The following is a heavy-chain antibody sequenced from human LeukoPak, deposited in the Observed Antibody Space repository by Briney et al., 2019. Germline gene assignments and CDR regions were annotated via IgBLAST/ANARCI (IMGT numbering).Heavy chain of an antibody. J-gene: IGHJ6*02. CDR1: GYTFTSYY. CDR2: IIPILGIA. CDR3: ASDYGSGEAPYYYYGMDV. Sequence: GASAKVSCKASGYTFTSYYMHWVRQAPGQGLEWMGRIIPILGIANYAQKFQGRVTITADKSTSTAYMELSSLRSEDTAVYYCASDYGSGEAPYYYYGMDVWGQGTTVTVSS. D-gene: IGHD3-10*01. V-gene: IGHV1-69*04.